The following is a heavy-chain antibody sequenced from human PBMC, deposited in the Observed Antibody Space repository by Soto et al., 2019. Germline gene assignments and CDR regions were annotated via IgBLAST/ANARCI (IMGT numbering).Heavy chain of an antibody. V-gene: IGHV4-34*01. CDR2: INHSGST. Sequence: QVQLQQWGAGLLKPSETLSLTCAVYGGSFSGYYWSWIRQPPGKGLEWIGEINHSGSTNYNPSLKSRVTISVDTSKNQFSLKLSSVTAADTAVYYCARAPGGNYFDYWGQGTLVTVSS. J-gene: IGHJ4*02. D-gene: IGHD3-16*01. CDR3: ARAPGGNYFDY. CDR1: GGSFSGYY.